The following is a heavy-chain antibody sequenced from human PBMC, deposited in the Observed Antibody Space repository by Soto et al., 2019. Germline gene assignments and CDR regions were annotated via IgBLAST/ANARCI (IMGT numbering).Heavy chain of an antibody. J-gene: IGHJ4*02. CDR3: AREEKQLSRYGGDFDY. CDR2: IYYIGTT. V-gene: IGHV4-61*01. D-gene: IGHD3-16*01. Sequence: QVQLQESGPGLVKPSETLSLTCSVSDGSVNTGNYYWSWIRQPPGKGLEWIGHIYYIGTTNYNPSLKSRVTISVDTSTNQFSPKVTSVTAEDTAVYFCAREEKQLSRYGGDFDYWGQGILVTVSS. CDR1: DGSVNTGNYY.